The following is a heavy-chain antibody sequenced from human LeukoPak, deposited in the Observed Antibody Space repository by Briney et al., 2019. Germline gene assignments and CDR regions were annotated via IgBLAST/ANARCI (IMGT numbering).Heavy chain of an antibody. CDR1: GGSISSYY. CDR2: IYYSGST. CDR3: ARVVPAAIRSYGMDV. Sequence: SSETLSLTCTVSGGSISSYYWSWIRQPPGKGLEWIAYIYYSGSTNYSPSLKSRVTISVDTSKNQFSLKLSSVTAADTAVYYCARVVPAAIRSYGMDVWGQGTTVTVSS. J-gene: IGHJ6*02. D-gene: IGHD2-2*01. V-gene: IGHV4-59*08.